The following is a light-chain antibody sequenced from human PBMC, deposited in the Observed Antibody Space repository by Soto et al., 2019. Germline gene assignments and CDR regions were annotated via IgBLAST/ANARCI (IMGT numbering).Light chain of an antibody. J-gene: IGKJ2*02. CDR2: GAS. Sequence: EIVLTQSPGTVSLSPGERATLSCRASQSVTSNYLAWYQKKPGQARRLLVHGASTRATGIPDRFSGSGSGTDFTLTISRLEPEDFAVYYCQQYGSLWTFGQGTKLEI. CDR3: QQYGSLWT. V-gene: IGKV3-20*01. CDR1: QSVTSNY.